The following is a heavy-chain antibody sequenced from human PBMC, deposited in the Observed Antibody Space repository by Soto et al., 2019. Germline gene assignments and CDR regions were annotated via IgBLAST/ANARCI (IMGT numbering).Heavy chain of an antibody. CDR1: GGSISSYY. Sequence: QVQLQESGPGLVKPSETLSLTCTVSGGSISSYYWSWNRQPPGKGLEWIGYIYYSASSKYNPSLKSRLTIAVDTSKNPFPLKLSSVTAADPAVYYCARETPSSAPNWFDPLGQGTLVTVSS. V-gene: IGHV4-59*01. CDR2: IYYSASS. CDR3: ARETPSSAPNWFDP. J-gene: IGHJ5*02.